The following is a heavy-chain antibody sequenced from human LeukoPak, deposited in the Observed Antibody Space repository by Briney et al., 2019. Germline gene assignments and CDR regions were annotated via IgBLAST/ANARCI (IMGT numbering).Heavy chain of an antibody. Sequence: PGGSLRLSCAASGFTFSSYSMNWVRQAPGKGLEWVSYISSSSSSTIYYADSVKGRFTISRDNAKNSLYLQMNGLRDEDTAVYYCAVAGYYYYYYGMDVWGQGTTVTVSS. V-gene: IGHV3-48*02. CDR3: AVAGYYYYYYGMDV. CDR1: GFTFSSYS. CDR2: ISSSSSSTI. D-gene: IGHD6-19*01. J-gene: IGHJ6*02.